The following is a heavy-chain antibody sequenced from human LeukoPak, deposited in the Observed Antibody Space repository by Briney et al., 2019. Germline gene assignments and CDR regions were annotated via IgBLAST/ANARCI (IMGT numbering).Heavy chain of an antibody. CDR3: ARASTTVPNLLDN. J-gene: IGHJ4*02. V-gene: IGHV3-74*03. D-gene: IGHD4-17*01. CDR2: LSGDGSGT. Sequence: TGGSLRLSCVASGFTFSTYWMHWVRQAPGKGLLWVSRLSGDGSGTAYADSLKGRFTISRDNAKHTPYLQMNSLRAEDTAVYFCARASTTVPNLLDNWGQGTLVTVSS. CDR1: GFTFSTYW.